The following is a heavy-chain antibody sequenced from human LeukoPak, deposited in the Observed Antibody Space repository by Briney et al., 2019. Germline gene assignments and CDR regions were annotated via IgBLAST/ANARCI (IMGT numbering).Heavy chain of an antibody. CDR3: VRDIGYGDYGRDY. CDR2: INPNSGGT. Sequence: ASVKVSCRASGYTFTDYYIHWVRQAPGQGLEWMGRINPNSGGTDHAHKFRGRVTMARDTSISTAFMDLSGLISDDTAVYYCVRDIGYGDYGRDYWGQGTLVTVSS. J-gene: IGHJ4*02. D-gene: IGHD5-12*01. V-gene: IGHV1-2*06. CDR1: GYTFTDYY.